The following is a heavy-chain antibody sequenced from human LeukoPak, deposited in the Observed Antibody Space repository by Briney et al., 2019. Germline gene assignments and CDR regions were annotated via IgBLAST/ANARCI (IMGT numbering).Heavy chain of an antibody. CDR1: GYTFTDYY. CDR2: VDPEDGET. V-gene: IGHV1-69-2*01. Sequence: ASVKVSRKVSGYTFTDYYLHWVQQDAGKGLEWMGLVDPEDGETIYAEKFQGRVTITADTSTDTAYMELSSLRSEDTAVYYCATPPVGYFDWLLENWGQGTLVTVSS. CDR3: ATPPVGYFDWLLEN. J-gene: IGHJ4*02. D-gene: IGHD3-9*01.